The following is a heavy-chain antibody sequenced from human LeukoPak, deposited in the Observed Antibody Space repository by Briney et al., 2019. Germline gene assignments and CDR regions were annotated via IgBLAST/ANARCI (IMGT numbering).Heavy chain of an antibody. V-gene: IGHV4-38-2*02. CDR3: ARARKCNGNPNWIDP. J-gene: IGHJ5*02. Sequence: SETLSLTCNVSGDSITSTYYWGWIRPPPGKGLEWIGSISHSGNTYYNPSLKSRVTISVDTSKNHFSLNLSAVTAADTAVYYCARARKCNGNPNWIDPWGQGVLVTVSS. CDR2: ISHSGNT. D-gene: IGHD4-23*01. CDR1: GDSITSTYY.